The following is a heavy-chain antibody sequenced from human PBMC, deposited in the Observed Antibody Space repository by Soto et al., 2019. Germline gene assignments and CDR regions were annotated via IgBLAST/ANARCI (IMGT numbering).Heavy chain of an antibody. Sequence: QVQLVQSGAEVKKPGASVKVSCKASGYTFTGYYMHWVRQAPGQGLEWMGWINPNSGGTNYAQKFQGWVTMTRDTSISTAYMELSRLRSDDTAVYYCARGGADCSGGSCYGPSHYYDYGMDVWGQGTTVTVSS. D-gene: IGHD2-15*01. CDR3: ARGGADCSGGSCYGPSHYYDYGMDV. CDR2: INPNSGGT. J-gene: IGHJ6*02. V-gene: IGHV1-2*04. CDR1: GYTFTGYY.